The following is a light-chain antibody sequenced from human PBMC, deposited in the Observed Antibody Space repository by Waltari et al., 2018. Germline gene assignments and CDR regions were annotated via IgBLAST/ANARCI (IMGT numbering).Light chain of an antibody. CDR2: GAA. Sequence: EIVMTQSPTKMSGSLGERGTLSCRASERVRGNVAWYLRNPGQSPSLLLDGAATRATGIPARFNVSGYGTDFTLTISSLQPEDIGIYYCQQYDNWPRTFGKGTRMEIK. CDR3: QQYDNWPRT. V-gene: IGKV3-15*01. J-gene: IGKJ1*01. CDR1: ERVRGN.